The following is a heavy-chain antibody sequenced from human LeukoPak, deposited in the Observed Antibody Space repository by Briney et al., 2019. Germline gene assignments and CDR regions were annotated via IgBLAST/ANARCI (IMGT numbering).Heavy chain of an antibody. V-gene: IGHV1-69*13. CDR2: IIPIFGTA. CDR1: GGTFSSYA. Sequence: SVKVSCKASGGTFSSYAISWVRQAPGQGLEWMGGIIPIFGTANYAQKFQGRVTITADESTSTAYMELSSLRSEDTAVYYCARAPRWVNNWFDPWGQGTLVTVSS. CDR3: ARAPRWVNNWFDP. D-gene: IGHD3-16*01. J-gene: IGHJ5*02.